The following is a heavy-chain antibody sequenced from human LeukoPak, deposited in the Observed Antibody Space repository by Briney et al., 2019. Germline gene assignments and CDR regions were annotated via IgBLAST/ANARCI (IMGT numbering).Heavy chain of an antibody. D-gene: IGHD4-11*01. CDR1: GFSFSTSA. CDR2: IVVGSGNT. V-gene: IGHV1-58*01. Sequence: SVKVSCKASGFSFSTSAVQWVRQARGQRLEWIGWIVVGSGNTDYAQKFQERVTITRDMSTSTAYLELSSLGSEDTAVYFCAADLPYSNYGPLDYWGQGTLVTVSS. J-gene: IGHJ4*02. CDR3: AADLPYSNYGPLDY.